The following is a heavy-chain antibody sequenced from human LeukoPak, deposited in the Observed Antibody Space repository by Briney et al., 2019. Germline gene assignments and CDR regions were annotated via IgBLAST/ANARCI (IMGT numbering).Heavy chain of an antibody. CDR3: VRVKGSYSDY. CDR1: GFPLSSYS. CDR2: ISSSGSAI. V-gene: IGHV3-48*01. J-gene: IGHJ4*02. Sequence: GGSLRLSCAASGFPLSSYSINWVRQAPGKGLEWVSYISSSGSAIYYVDSVKGRFTVSRDNAKNSLFLQMNSPRAEDTAVYYCVRVKGSYSDYWGQGALVTVSS. D-gene: IGHD2-15*01.